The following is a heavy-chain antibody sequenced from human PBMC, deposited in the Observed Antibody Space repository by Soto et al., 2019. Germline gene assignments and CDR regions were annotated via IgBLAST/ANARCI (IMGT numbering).Heavy chain of an antibody. CDR3: ARSLGRHPSETPRGHAFGAGSLFPFDH. V-gene: IGHV1-69*19. D-gene: IGHD2-15*01. CDR1: GGTFTSYT. CDR2: LIPMFDIA. J-gene: IGHJ4*02. Sequence: QVQLVQSGAEVQMPGSSVKVSCKASGGTFTSYTVYWVRQAPGQGLEWVGGLIPMFDIANYAERFRSRVMITADEATHTASMELSSLTSAYTAVYFCARSLGRHPSETPRGHAFGAGSLFPFDHWGQGTLVTVSS.